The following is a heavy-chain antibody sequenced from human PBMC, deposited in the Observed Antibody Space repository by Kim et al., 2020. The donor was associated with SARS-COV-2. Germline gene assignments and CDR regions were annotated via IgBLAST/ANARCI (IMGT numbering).Heavy chain of an antibody. CDR3: ASPRGGITMVRGLRFDY. J-gene: IGHJ4*02. V-gene: IGHV4-39*01. CDR1: GGSISSSSYY. D-gene: IGHD3-10*01. Sequence: SETLSLTCTVSGGSISSSSYYWGWIRQPPGKGLEWIGSIYYSGSTYYNPSLKSRVTISVDTSKNQFSLKLSSVTAADTAVYYCASPRGGITMVRGLRFDYWGQGTMVTVSS. CDR2: IYYSGST.